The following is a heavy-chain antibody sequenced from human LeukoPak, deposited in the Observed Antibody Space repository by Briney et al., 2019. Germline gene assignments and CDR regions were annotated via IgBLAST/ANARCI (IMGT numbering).Heavy chain of an antibody. V-gene: IGHV3-11*01. Sequence: PGGSLRLSCAASGFTFSDYYMSWIRQAPGKGLEWVSYISSSGSTIYYADSVKGRFTISRDNAKNSLYLQMNSLRAEDTAVYYCARSIFGVVPRYYYYGMDVWGQGTTVTVSS. D-gene: IGHD3-3*01. J-gene: IGHJ6*02. CDR2: ISSSGSTI. CDR3: ARSIFGVVPRYYYYGMDV. CDR1: GFTFSDYY.